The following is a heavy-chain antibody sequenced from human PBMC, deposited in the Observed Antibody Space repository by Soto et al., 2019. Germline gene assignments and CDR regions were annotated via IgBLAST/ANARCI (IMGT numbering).Heavy chain of an antibody. Sequence: QLQLVQSAAEVKKPGASVRVSCKAYGYPFIKYGISWIRQAPEQGLEWMGWIKVDSGYTNYAQKFQGRVTMTADTSSDTAFMELRSLRLDDTAVYFCATSYDTGFDPWGQGTLVCVSS. J-gene: IGHJ5*02. CDR3: ATSYDTGFDP. CDR1: GYPFIKYG. CDR2: IKVDSGYT. D-gene: IGHD3-9*01. V-gene: IGHV1-18*04.